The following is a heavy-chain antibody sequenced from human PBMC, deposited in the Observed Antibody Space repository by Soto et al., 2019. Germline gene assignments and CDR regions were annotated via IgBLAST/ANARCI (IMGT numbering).Heavy chain of an antibody. J-gene: IGHJ4*02. CDR1: GYTFSSNA. CDR2: INGGDAHT. CDR3: ARGFHGSADY. Sequence: QVRFVQSGAEVKKPGASVKVSCKASGYTFSSNAIQWVRQAPGQSLEWMGWINGGDAHTQYSQKFQGRVTLTRDTSATTAYMELSSLKSEDTAVYYCARGFHGSADYWGQGTPVIVSA. D-gene: IGHD3-10*01. V-gene: IGHV1-3*01.